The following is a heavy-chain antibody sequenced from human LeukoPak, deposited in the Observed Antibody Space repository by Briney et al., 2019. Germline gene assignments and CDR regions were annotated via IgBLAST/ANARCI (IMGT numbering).Heavy chain of an antibody. Sequence: PGGSLRLSCAASGFTFSSYSMNWVRQAPGKGLEWVSSISSSSSYIYYADSVKGRFTISRDNAKNSLYLQMNSLRAEDTAVYYCARVLIGSELLFYYYYMDVWGKGTMVTVSS. D-gene: IGHD1-26*01. CDR2: ISSSSSYI. J-gene: IGHJ6*03. CDR1: GFTFSSYS. V-gene: IGHV3-21*01. CDR3: ARVLIGSELLFYYYYMDV.